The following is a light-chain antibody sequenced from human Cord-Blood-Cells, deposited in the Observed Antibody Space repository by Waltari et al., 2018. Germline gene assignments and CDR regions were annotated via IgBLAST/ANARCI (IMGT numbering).Light chain of an antibody. CDR1: QSVSSY. Sequence: ELVLPQSPATLSLSLGAGATLTRRASQSVSSYLAWYQQKPGQAPRLLIYDASNRATGIPARFSGSGSGTDFTLTISSLEPEDFAVYYCQQRSNWPPTFGQGTRLEIK. J-gene: IGKJ5*01. V-gene: IGKV3-11*01. CDR3: QQRSNWPPT. CDR2: DAS.